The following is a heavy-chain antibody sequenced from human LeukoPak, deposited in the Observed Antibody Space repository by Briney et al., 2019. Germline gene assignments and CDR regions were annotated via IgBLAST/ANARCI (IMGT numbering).Heavy chain of an antibody. CDR2: IIPIFGTA. J-gene: IGHJ4*02. V-gene: IGHV1-69*13. CDR1: GGTFSSYA. D-gene: IGHD3-16*01. Sequence: SVKVSCRASGGTFSSYAISWVRQAPGQGLEWMGGIIPIFGTANYAQKFQGRVTITADESTSTAYMELSSLRSEDTAVYYCARWPTGPGDYIDYWGQGTLVTVSS. CDR3: ARWPTGPGDYIDY.